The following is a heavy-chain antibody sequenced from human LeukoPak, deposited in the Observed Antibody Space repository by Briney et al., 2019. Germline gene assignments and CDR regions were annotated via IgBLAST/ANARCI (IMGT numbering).Heavy chain of an antibody. CDR3: AKGVVTAATGFYYFDY. V-gene: IGHV3-9*01. D-gene: IGHD2-21*02. J-gene: IGHJ4*02. Sequence: PGGSLRLSCAASGLTFDDYAMHWVRQAPGKGLEWVSGISWNSGSIGYADSVKGRFTISRDNAKNSLYLQMNSLRAEDTALYYCAKGVVTAATGFYYFDYWGQGTLVTVSS. CDR1: GLTFDDYA. CDR2: ISWNSGSI.